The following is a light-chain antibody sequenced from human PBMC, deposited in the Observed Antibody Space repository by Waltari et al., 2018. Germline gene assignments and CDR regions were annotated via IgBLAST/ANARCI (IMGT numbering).Light chain of an antibody. CDR3: QQYVNSPHLT. CDR2: GTS. Sequence: DIVLTQSPGTLSLSPGERATLSCRTSQRIGSAYFAWYQQKPDHPPRLLIYGTSNRATGVPDRFSGSGYGTDFTLTVSRLEPEDFGIYFCQQYVNSPHLTFGGGTKVEIK. J-gene: IGKJ4*01. CDR1: QRIGSAY. V-gene: IGKV3-20*01.